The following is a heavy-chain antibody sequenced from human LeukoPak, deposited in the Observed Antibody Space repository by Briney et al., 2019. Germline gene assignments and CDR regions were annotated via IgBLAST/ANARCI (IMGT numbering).Heavy chain of an antibody. D-gene: IGHD6-6*01. CDR3: ASEYYYYDMDV. Sequence: SETLSLTCTASGGSISSYYWSWIRQPPGKGLEWIGEINHSGSTTYNPSLKSRVTISVDTSKNQFSLKLSSVTAAVTAVYYCASEYYYYDMDVWGQGTTVTVSS. CDR1: GGSISSYY. V-gene: IGHV4-34*01. CDR2: INHSGST. J-gene: IGHJ6*02.